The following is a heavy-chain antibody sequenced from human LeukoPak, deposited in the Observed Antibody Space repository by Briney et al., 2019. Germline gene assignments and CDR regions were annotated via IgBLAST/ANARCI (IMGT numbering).Heavy chain of an antibody. D-gene: IGHD2-2*01. CDR3: ARDPAYCSSTSCYGRGAFDI. Sequence: GGSLRLSCAASGFTFSDYYMSWIRQAPGKGLEWVSYISSSGSTIYYADSVKGRFTISRDNAKNSLYLQMNSLRAEDTAVYYCARDPAYCSSTSCYGRGAFDIWGQGTTVTVSS. J-gene: IGHJ3*02. CDR2: ISSSGSTI. CDR1: GFTFSDYY. V-gene: IGHV3-11*01.